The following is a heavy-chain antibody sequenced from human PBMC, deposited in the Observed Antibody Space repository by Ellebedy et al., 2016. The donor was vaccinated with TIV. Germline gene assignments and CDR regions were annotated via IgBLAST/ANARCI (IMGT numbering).Heavy chain of an antibody. CDR2: IRYDGSNK. D-gene: IGHD4-17*01. Sequence: PGGSLRLSCAASGFTFSSYGMHWVRQAPGKGLEWVAFIRYDGSNKYYADSVKGRFTISRDNSKNTLYLQMNSLRAEDTAVYYCAKDGSDDYGDYCLGYWGQGTLVTVSS. J-gene: IGHJ4*02. CDR3: AKDGSDDYGDYCLGY. CDR1: GFTFSSYG. V-gene: IGHV3-30*02.